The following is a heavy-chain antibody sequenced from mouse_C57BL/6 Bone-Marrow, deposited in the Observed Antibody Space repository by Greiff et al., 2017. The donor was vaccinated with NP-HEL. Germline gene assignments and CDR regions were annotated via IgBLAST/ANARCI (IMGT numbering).Heavy chain of an antibody. CDR1: GFTFSSYT. J-gene: IGHJ3*01. CDR2: ISGGGGNT. Sequence: EVHLVESGGGLVKPGGSLKLSCAASGFTFSSYTMSWVRQTPEKRLEWVATISGGGGNTYYPDSVKGRFTISRDNAKNTLYLQMSSLRSEDTALYYCARHGSSYPWFAYWGQGTLVTVSA. D-gene: IGHD1-1*01. CDR3: ARHGSSYPWFAY. V-gene: IGHV5-9*01.